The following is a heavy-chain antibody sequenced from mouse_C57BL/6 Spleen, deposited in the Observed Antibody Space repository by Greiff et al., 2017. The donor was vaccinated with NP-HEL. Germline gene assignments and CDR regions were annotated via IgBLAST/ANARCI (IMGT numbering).Heavy chain of an antibody. J-gene: IGHJ3*01. CDR3: SYDGYFTWFAY. Sequence: EVQLVESGAELVRPGASVKLSCTASGFNIKDYYMHWVKQRPEQGLEWIGRIDPEDGDTEYAPKFQGKATMTADTSSNTAYLQLSSLTSEDTAVYYWSYDGYFTWFAYWGQGTLVTVSA. V-gene: IGHV14-1*01. CDR2: IDPEDGDT. D-gene: IGHD2-3*01. CDR1: GFNIKDYY.